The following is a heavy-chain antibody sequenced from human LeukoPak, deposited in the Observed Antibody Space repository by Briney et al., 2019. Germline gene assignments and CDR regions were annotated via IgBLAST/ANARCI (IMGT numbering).Heavy chain of an antibody. V-gene: IGHV4-34*01. J-gene: IGHJ4*02. Sequence: GEINHSGSTNYNPSLKSRVTISVDTSKNQFSLKLSSVTAADTAVYYCARGSTGYSYGPDDYWGQGTLVTVSS. CDR3: ARGSTGYSYGPDDY. CDR2: INHSGST. D-gene: IGHD5-18*01.